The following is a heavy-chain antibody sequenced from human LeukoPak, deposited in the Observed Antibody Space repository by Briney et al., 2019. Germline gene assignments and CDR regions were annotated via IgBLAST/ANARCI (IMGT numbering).Heavy chain of an antibody. CDR1: GYTFTSYG. V-gene: IGHV1-18*01. CDR2: ISAYNGNT. CDR3: AKRELLRSRNWFDP. Sequence: ASVKVSCKASGYTFTSYGISWVRQAPGQGLEWMGWISAYNGNTNYAQKLQGRVTMTTDTSTSTAYMELRSLRSDDTAVYYCAKRELLRSRNWFDPWGQGTLVTVSS. J-gene: IGHJ5*02. D-gene: IGHD1-26*01.